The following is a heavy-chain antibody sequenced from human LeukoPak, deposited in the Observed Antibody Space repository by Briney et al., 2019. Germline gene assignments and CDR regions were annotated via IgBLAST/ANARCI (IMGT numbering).Heavy chain of an antibody. D-gene: IGHD3-22*01. CDR3: ARAEPYYDTQGSWFDP. Sequence: ASVKVSCKASGYTFTSYYMHWVRQAPGQGLEWMGIINPSGGSTSYAQKFQGRVTMTRDMSTSTVYVELSSLRSEDTAVYYCARAEPYYDTQGSWFDPWGQGTLVTVSS. CDR1: GYTFTSYY. CDR2: INPSGGST. J-gene: IGHJ5*02. V-gene: IGHV1-46*01.